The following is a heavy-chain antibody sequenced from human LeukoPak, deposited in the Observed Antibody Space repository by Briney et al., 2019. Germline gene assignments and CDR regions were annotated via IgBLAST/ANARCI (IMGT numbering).Heavy chain of an antibody. J-gene: IGHJ4*02. D-gene: IGHD1-7*01. CDR3: ARENWNYGEDF. Sequence: PSETLSLTCSVSGGSIGTYYWTWIRQPPGKGLEWIGRVHSSRGSNYNPSLKSRVTMSVDTSKNQVSLKLISVTAADTAVYYCARENWNYGEDFWGQGTLVTVSS. CDR1: GGSIGTYY. CDR2: VHSSRGS. V-gene: IGHV4-4*07.